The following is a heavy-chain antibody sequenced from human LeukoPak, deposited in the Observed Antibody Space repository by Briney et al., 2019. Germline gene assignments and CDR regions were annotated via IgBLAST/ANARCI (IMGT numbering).Heavy chain of an antibody. CDR3: ARGQNVPA. Sequence: PGGSLRLSCAASGFSVSNNYMNWVRQAPGKGLKWVSVIYSGGSTYYADSVKGRFTISRDNSKNTLYLQMNSLRAEDTAVYYCARGQNVPAWGQGTLVTVSS. CDR1: GFSVSNNY. CDR2: IYSGGST. J-gene: IGHJ4*02. D-gene: IGHD1-1*01. V-gene: IGHV3-53*01.